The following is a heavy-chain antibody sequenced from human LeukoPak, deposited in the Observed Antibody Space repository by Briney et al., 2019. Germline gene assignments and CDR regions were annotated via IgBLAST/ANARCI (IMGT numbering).Heavy chain of an antibody. D-gene: IGHD2-15*01. CDR3: ARVGVPVVAATRLGYNWFDP. Sequence: KPSETLSLTCAVSGGSISSSNWWSWIRQPPGKGLEWIGHIYYSGSTNYNPSLKSRVTISVDTSKNQFSLKLSSVTAADTAVYYCARVGVPVVAATRLGYNWFDPWGQGTLVTVSS. CDR2: IYYSGST. CDR1: GGSISSSNW. V-gene: IGHV4-61*01. J-gene: IGHJ5*02.